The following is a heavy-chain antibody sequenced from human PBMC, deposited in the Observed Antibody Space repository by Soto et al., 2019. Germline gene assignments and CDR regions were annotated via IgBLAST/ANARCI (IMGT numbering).Heavy chain of an antibody. Sequence: SETLSLTCTVSGGSINNYYLNWIRQPPGKGLEWIGNIYYSGSTNYNPSLKSRVTISIDTSKEEFSLNLNSVAAADTAVYYCAVSTGSSQYYFDSVGQGALVTVSS. CDR3: AVSTGSSQYYFDS. CDR1: GGSINNYY. V-gene: IGHV4-59*03. D-gene: IGHD2-2*01. CDR2: IYYSGST. J-gene: IGHJ4*02.